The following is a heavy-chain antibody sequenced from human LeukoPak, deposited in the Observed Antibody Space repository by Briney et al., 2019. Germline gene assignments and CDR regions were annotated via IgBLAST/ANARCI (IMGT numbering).Heavy chain of an antibody. CDR2: INPDGSRT. Sequence: GGSMRLSCAASGFTFSTYWVHWVRQAPGKGLVWVSRINPDGSRTDYADSVKGRFTISRDNAKNTLYLQMNSLRAEDTAVYFCARDLRGTRDYWGQGTLVTVSS. CDR1: GFTFSTYW. CDR3: ARDLRGTRDY. D-gene: IGHD2-15*01. J-gene: IGHJ4*02. V-gene: IGHV3-74*01.